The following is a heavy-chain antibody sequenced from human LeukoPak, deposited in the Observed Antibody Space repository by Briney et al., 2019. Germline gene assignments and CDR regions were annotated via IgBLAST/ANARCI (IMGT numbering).Heavy chain of an antibody. CDR1: GSTFSSYG. D-gene: IGHD6-19*01. V-gene: IGHV3-30*02. Sequence: GGSLRLSCAASGSTFSSYGMHWVRQAPGKGLEWVAFIRYDGSNKYYADSVKGRFTISRDNAKNSLYLQMNSLRAEDTAVYYCARDYGSGWYNYFDYWGQGTLVTVSS. J-gene: IGHJ4*02. CDR3: ARDYGSGWYNYFDY. CDR2: IRYDGSNK.